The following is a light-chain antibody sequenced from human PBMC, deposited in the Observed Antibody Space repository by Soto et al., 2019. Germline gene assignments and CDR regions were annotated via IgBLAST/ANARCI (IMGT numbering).Light chain of an antibody. CDR3: QQYYSYTHT. Sequence: AIRMTQSPSSFSASTGDRVTITCRASQGISSYLAWYQQKPGKDTKLLIYAASTLQSGVPSRFSGSGSGTDFTLTISCLQSEDFATYYCQQYYSYTHTFGQGTKVEIK. J-gene: IGKJ1*01. CDR2: AAS. CDR1: QGISSY. V-gene: IGKV1-8*01.